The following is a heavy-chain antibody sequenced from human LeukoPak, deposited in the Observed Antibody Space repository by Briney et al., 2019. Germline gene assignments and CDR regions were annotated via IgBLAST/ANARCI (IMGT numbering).Heavy chain of an antibody. CDR3: ARDRLHYGEYEKTFDY. CDR1: GFTFSSYW. CDR2: ISYSSSTI. D-gene: IGHD4-17*01. V-gene: IGHV3-48*01. J-gene: IGHJ4*02. Sequence: GGSLRLSCAASGFTFSSYWMHWVRQASGKGLEWVSYISYSSSTIYYADSVKGRFTISRDNAKNSLYLQMNSLRAEDTAVYYCARDRLHYGEYEKTFDYWGQGTLVTVSS.